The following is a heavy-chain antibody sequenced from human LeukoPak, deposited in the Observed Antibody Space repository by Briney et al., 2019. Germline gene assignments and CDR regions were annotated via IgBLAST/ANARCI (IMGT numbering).Heavy chain of an antibody. CDR3: ARAIFGDSYHGIDV. Sequence: PSETLSLTCTVSGGSIGSYYWTWIRQPAGKGLESIGRIFVSGSTNYNPSLKGRVTMSVDTSKKQFSLRLTSMSAADTAVYFCARAIFGDSYHGIDVWGQGTTVTVSS. CDR1: GGSIGSYY. CDR2: IFVSGST. J-gene: IGHJ6*02. V-gene: IGHV4-4*07. D-gene: IGHD3-10*01.